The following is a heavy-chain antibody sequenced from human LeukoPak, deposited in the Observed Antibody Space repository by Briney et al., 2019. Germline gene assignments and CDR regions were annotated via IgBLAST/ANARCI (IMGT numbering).Heavy chain of an antibody. J-gene: IGHJ5*02. V-gene: IGHV4-38-2*02. CDR1: GYSITSGFS. CDR2: ISHSGTT. D-gene: IGHD3-16*01. CDR3: AREGAVPGIDP. Sequence: KPSETLSLTCAVSGYSITSGFSWGWIRQPPGKGLEWIGTISHSGTTDYKSTLESRLTISMGTSKNLFSLRLTSVTAADTAVYYCAREGAVPGIDPWGQGTLVTVSS.